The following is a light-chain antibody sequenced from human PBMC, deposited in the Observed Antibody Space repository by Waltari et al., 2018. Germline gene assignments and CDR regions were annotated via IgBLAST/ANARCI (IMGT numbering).Light chain of an antibody. CDR3: QQYDSYPLT. Sequence: EIVMTQSPATLSLSPGERATLSCRASQSVSSSYLSWYQQKPGQAPRLLIYGASTRATGIPARFSGSGSGTDFTLTISSLQPEDFAVYYCQQYDSYPLTFGGGTKVEIK. CDR2: GAS. V-gene: IGKV3D-7*01. J-gene: IGKJ4*01. CDR1: QSVSSSY.